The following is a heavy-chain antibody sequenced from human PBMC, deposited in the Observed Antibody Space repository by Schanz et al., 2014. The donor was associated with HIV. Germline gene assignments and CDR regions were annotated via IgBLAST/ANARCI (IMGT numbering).Heavy chain of an antibody. CDR3: AKFLRKYDYYGMDV. CDR2: IIGSGGRT. J-gene: IGHJ6*02. Sequence: EEQLLESGGGLVQPGGSLRLSCGASGFIFSSYGMSWVRQAPRKGLEWVSTIIGSGGRTYYADSVKGRFTISRDNSMNTLYLQMNSLRAEDTAVYYCAKFLRKYDYYGMDVWGQGTTVTVSS. CDR1: GFIFSSYG. V-gene: IGHV3-23*01.